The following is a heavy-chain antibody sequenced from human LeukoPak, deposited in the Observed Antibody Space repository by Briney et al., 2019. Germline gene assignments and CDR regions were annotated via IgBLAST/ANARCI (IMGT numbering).Heavy chain of an antibody. CDR1: GFTFSNAW. Sequence: GGSLRLSCAASGFTFSNAWMSWVRQAPGKGLEWVSAISGSGGSTYYADSVKGRFTISRDNSKNTLYLQMNSLRAEDTAVYYCAKDLTNMVTLPDDDYWGQGTLVTVSS. CDR3: AKDLTNMVTLPDDDY. D-gene: IGHD5-18*01. CDR2: ISGSGGST. J-gene: IGHJ4*02. V-gene: IGHV3-23*01.